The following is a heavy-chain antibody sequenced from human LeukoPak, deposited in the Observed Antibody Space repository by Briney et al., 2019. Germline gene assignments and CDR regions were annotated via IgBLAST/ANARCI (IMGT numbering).Heavy chain of an antibody. CDR1: GYTFTGYY. CDR3: ARARMATISTFDY. Sequence: SVKVSCKASGYTFTGYYIHWVRQAPGQGLEWMGGIIPIFGTANYAQKFQGRVTITADKSTSTAYMELSSLRSEDTAVYYCARARMATISTFDYWGQGTLVTVSS. J-gene: IGHJ4*02. D-gene: IGHD5-24*01. CDR2: IIPIFGTA. V-gene: IGHV1-69*06.